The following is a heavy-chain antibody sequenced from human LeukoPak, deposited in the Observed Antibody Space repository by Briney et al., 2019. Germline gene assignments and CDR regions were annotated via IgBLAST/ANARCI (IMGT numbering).Heavy chain of an antibody. Sequence: SETLSLTCTVSGYSVSSGYYWGWIRQPPGKGLEWIGNIYHSGSTYYNPSLKSRVTISVDTSKNQFSLKLSSVTAADTAVYYCARDITGSFDYWGQGNLVTVSS. J-gene: IGHJ4*02. D-gene: IGHD1-14*01. CDR2: IYHSGST. CDR1: GYSVSSGYY. V-gene: IGHV4-38-2*02. CDR3: ARDITGSFDY.